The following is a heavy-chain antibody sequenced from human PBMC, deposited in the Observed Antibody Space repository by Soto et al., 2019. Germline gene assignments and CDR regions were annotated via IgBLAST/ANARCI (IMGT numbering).Heavy chain of an antibody. CDR2: SVSKSNYT. CDR3: AREDSRIIPAVSDF. Sequence: GGSLRLSCKVSEFYFNNYATNWVRQPPGKGPEWEQSVSKSNYTYYSDSVKGRFTISRDNAKNSVSLQMNSLRAEDTAVYYCAREDSRIIPAVSDFWGQGTLVTVSS. D-gene: IGHD2-2*01. CDR1: EFYFNNYA. J-gene: IGHJ4*02. V-gene: IGHV3-21*01.